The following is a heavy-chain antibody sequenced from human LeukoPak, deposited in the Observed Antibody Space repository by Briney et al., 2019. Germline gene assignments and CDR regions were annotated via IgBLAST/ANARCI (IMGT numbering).Heavy chain of an antibody. CDR3: ARLSYSSSWGGWSVDY. D-gene: IGHD6-13*01. J-gene: IGHJ4*02. CDR1: GFTFSSYD. Sequence: GGSLRLSCAACGFTFSSYDMHWVRQATGKGLEWVSAIGTAGDTYYPGSVKGQFTISRENAKNSLYLQMNSLRAGDTAVYYCARLSYSSSWGGWSVDYWGQGTLVTVSS. V-gene: IGHV3-13*03. CDR2: IGTAGDT.